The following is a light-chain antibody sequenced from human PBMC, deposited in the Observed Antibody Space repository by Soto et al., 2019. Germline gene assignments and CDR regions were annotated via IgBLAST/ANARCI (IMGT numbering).Light chain of an antibody. CDR3: QQYYNGSPPVT. CDR2: GAS. V-gene: IGKV3-15*01. J-gene: IGKJ4*01. CDR1: QSVSTN. Sequence: DIVLTQSPATLSVSPGERATLSCRASQSVSTNLAWYQHKLGQAPRLLIYGASTRVTGIPARFSGSGSGTDFTLTISYRKSEDVGIYYCQQYYNGSPPVTFGGGTKVES.